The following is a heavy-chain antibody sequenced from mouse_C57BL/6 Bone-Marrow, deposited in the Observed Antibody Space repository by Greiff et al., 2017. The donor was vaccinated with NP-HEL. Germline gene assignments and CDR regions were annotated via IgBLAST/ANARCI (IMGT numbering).Heavy chain of an antibody. D-gene: IGHD1-1*01. Sequence: EVKLMESGPGLVKPSQSLSLTCSVTGYSITSGYYWNWIRQFPGNKLEWMGYISYDGSNNYNPSLKNRISITRDTSKNQFFLKLNSVTTEDTATYYCAYYYGSSLYAMDYWGQGTSVTVSS. CDR1: GYSITSGYY. CDR3: AYYYGSSLYAMDY. J-gene: IGHJ4*01. CDR2: ISYDGSN. V-gene: IGHV3-6*01.